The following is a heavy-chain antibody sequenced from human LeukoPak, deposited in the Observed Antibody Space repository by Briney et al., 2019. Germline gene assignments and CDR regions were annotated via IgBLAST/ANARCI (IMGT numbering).Heavy chain of an antibody. CDR1: GFTFSSYW. Sequence: GGSLRLSCAASGFTFSSYWMSWVRQAPGKGLEWLANIKQDGSEKYYVDSVKGRFTISRDNARKSLYLQMNSLRAEDTAVYYCANPPTVTSFHYWGQGTLVTVSS. CDR2: IKQDGSEK. CDR3: ANPPTVTSFHY. V-gene: IGHV3-7*01. J-gene: IGHJ4*02. D-gene: IGHD4-11*01.